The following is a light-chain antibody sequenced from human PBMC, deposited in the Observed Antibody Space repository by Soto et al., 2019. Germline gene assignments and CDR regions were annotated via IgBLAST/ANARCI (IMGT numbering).Light chain of an antibody. Sequence: EIVLTQSPGTLSLSPGERATLSCRAGQSASSYLAWYQQKPGQAPRLLIFGASSRATGIPGRFSGSGSGTDFTLTISGLEPEDFAVYYCHQYNSSPRTFGQGTKVDIK. CDR2: GAS. V-gene: IGKV3-20*01. CDR1: QSASSY. CDR3: HQYNSSPRT. J-gene: IGKJ1*01.